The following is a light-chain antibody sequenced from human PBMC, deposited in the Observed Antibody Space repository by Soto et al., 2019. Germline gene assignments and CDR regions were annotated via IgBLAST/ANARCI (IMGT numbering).Light chain of an antibody. CDR3: QQRSNWPPGFT. CDR1: QSVSSY. Sequence: EIVLTQSPATLSLSPGERATLSCRASQSVSSYLAWYQQKPGQAPRLLIYAASNRATGIPARSSGSGSGTDLAVTISIREPESFAFYYYQQRSNWPPGFTFGPGTKVDIK. V-gene: IGKV3-11*01. J-gene: IGKJ3*01. CDR2: AAS.